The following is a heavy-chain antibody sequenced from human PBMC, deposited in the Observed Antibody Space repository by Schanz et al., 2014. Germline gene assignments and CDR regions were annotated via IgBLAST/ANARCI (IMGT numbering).Heavy chain of an antibody. D-gene: IGHD2-21*02. J-gene: IGHJ2*01. Sequence: EVQLLESGGGLVQPGGSLRLSCATSGFSFSSYAINWVRQAPGKGLEWVSGISGSGASTYYADSVKGRFTISRDNSNKTVDLQMNSLRAEDTAVYFCAKDLGVDCGDGCFNWYFDLWGRGTLVTVSS. CDR1: GFSFSSYA. CDR2: ISGSGAST. V-gene: IGHV3-23*01. CDR3: AKDLGVDCGDGCFNWYFDL.